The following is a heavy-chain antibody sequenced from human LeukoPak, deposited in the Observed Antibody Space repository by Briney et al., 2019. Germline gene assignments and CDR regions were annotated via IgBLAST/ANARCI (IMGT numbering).Heavy chain of an antibody. Sequence: SETLSLTCTVSGYSISSANYWGWIRQPPGKGLEWIGSVYHNGGTYYNPSLKSRVTISVDTSKNQFSLRVSSVTAADTAVYYCARLIEYGGLFDQWGQGTLVTVPS. CDR3: ARLIEYGGLFDQ. CDR2: VYHNGGT. D-gene: IGHD4/OR15-4a*01. V-gene: IGHV4-38-2*02. J-gene: IGHJ4*02. CDR1: GYSISSANY.